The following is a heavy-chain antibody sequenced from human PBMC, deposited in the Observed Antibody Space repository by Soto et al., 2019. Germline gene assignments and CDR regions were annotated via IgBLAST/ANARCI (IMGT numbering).Heavy chain of an antibody. CDR1: GFTFSSYG. J-gene: IGHJ2*01. CDR2: IWYDGSNK. V-gene: IGHV3-33*01. D-gene: IGHD6-19*01. CDR3: ARIPQIAVAGTRFGYFDL. Sequence: VGSLRLSCAASGFTFSSYGMHWVRQAPGKGLERVAVIWYDGSNKYYADSVKGRFTISRDNSKNTLYLQTNSLGAEDTAVYYCARIPQIAVAGTRFGYFDLWGRGTLVTVSS.